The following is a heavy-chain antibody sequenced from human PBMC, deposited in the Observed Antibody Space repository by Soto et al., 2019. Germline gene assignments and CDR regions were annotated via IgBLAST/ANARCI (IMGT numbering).Heavy chain of an antibody. Sequence: SETLSLTCAVYGGSFSGYYWSWIRQPPGKGLEWIGEINHSGSTNYNPSLKSRVTISVDTSKNQFSLKLRSVTAADTAVYYCARGYFTIFGVVIGRSSNWFDPWGQGTLVTVSS. D-gene: IGHD3-3*01. CDR1: GGSFSGYY. V-gene: IGHV4-34*01. CDR3: ARGYFTIFGVVIGRSSNWFDP. J-gene: IGHJ5*02. CDR2: INHSGST.